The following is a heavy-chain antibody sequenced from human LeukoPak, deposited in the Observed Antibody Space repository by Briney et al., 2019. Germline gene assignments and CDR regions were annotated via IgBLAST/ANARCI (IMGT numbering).Heavy chain of an antibody. CDR3: ARAEAKGVFYN. CDR1: GYRFTSYW. V-gene: IGHV5-51*01. D-gene: IGHD3-9*01. CDR2: IYPGDSDT. Sequence: GESLKISCKGSGYRFTSYWIGWVRQMPGKGLEWMGIIYPGDSDTRYSPSSQGQVTISADKSIRTAYLQWSSLKASDTAMYYCARAEAKGVFYNWGQGTLVTVSS. J-gene: IGHJ4*02.